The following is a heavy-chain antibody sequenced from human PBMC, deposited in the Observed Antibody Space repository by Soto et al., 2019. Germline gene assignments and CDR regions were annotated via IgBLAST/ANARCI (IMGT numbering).Heavy chain of an antibody. D-gene: IGHD3-22*01. CDR2: ISYDGSNK. J-gene: IGHJ4*02. V-gene: IGHV3-30-3*01. CDR1: GFTFSSYA. Sequence: EESLRLSCAASGFTFSSYAMHWVRQAPGKGLEWVAVISYDGSNKYYADSVKGRFTISRDNSKNTLYLQMNSLRAEDTAVYYCARDDYDSSGYSPPGDYWGQGTLVTVSS. CDR3: ARDDYDSSGYSPPGDY.